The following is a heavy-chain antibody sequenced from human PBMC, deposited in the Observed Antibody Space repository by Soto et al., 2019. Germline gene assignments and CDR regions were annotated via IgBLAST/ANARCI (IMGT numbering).Heavy chain of an antibody. CDR3: AREGYYYDGFAF. D-gene: IGHD3-22*01. Sequence: GGSLRLSCAASGFTCSTYSMSCVRQAPGKGLEWVSCISSSGTTIYYADSVKGRLTISRDNAQNSLYLQMNSLRAEATAVYYCAREGYYYDGFAFWGQGILVTVSS. CDR2: ISSSGTTI. J-gene: IGHJ4*02. CDR1: GFTCSTYS. V-gene: IGHV3-48*01.